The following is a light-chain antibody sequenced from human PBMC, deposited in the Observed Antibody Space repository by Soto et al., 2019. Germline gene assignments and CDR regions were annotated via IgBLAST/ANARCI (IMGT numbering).Light chain of an antibody. CDR3: QQSSRTPPFP. CDR1: QSIGIN. Sequence: DIQMTLAPSSLSAAVGDRVTITCRASQSIGINLSWYQQKPGIAPKLLIYPASNMQSRVPSKFTADGSGTDFTLTISSRQPEDFATYYCQQSSRTPPFPFGPGTKVDIK. CDR2: PAS. J-gene: IGKJ3*01. V-gene: IGKV1-39*01.